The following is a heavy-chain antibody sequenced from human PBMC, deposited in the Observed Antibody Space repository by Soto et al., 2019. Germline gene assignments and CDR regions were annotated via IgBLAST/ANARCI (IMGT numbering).Heavy chain of an antibody. CDR1: GGSISSSSYY. Sequence: SETLSLTCTVSGGSISSSSYYWGWIRQPPGKGLEWIGSIYYSGSTYYNPSLKSRVTISVDTSKDQFSLKLSSVTAADTAVYYCASQVYDFWSGYLHNWFDPWGQGTLVTVSS. V-gene: IGHV4-39*01. J-gene: IGHJ5*02. D-gene: IGHD3-3*01. CDR2: IYYSGST. CDR3: ASQVYDFWSGYLHNWFDP.